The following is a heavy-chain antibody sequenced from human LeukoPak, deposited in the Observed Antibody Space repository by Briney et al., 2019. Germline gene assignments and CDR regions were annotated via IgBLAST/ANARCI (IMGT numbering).Heavy chain of an antibody. V-gene: IGHV3-7*04. CDR2: IKADGSEK. Sequence: PGGSLRLSCGGSGFTLSSFPMSWVRQAPGKGLEWVANIKADGSEKYYLDSVRGRFTISRDSAKNSLFLQMGSLRTDDTAVYYCARSIAMIPEDYWGQGTLVTVSS. D-gene: IGHD3-22*01. CDR1: GFTLSSFP. J-gene: IGHJ4*02. CDR3: ARSIAMIPEDY.